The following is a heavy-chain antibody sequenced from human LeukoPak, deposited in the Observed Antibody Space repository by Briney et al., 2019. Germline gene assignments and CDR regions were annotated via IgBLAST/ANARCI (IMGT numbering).Heavy chain of an antibody. CDR1: GYSVRSGFY. Sequence: SEALSLTCTVSGYSVRSGFYWGWLRQPPGKGLEWIGSFYHIGSTYYNPSLKSRVTISVDTSKNQFSLKLSSVTAADTAVYYCARLGCSGGSCPFDYWGQGTLVTVSS. D-gene: IGHD2-15*01. CDR2: FYHIGST. J-gene: IGHJ4*02. CDR3: ARLGCSGGSCPFDY. V-gene: IGHV4-38-2*02.